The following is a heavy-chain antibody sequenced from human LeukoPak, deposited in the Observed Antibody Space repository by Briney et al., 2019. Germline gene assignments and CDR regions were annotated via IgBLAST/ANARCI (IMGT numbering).Heavy chain of an antibody. D-gene: IGHD3-10*02. Sequence: GGSLRLSCAASGFTFSSYAMSWVRQAPGKGLEWVSYINSNADIIYYADSVKGRFTISRDNTKNSLYLQMKSLRAEDTAVYYCAREMFEANDAFDIWGQGTMVTVSS. J-gene: IGHJ3*02. V-gene: IGHV3-48*03. CDR2: INSNADII. CDR1: GFTFSSYA. CDR3: AREMFEANDAFDI.